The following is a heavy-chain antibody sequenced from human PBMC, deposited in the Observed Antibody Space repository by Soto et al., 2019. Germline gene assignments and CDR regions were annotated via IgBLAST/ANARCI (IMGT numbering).Heavy chain of an antibody. CDR1: GYTFTTHY. CDR3: ARAGENYGSGTFSPPLRYYFNS. Sequence: QVQLVQSGTEVKKPGASVNVSCKASGYTFTTHYMHWVRQAPGQGLEWMGIINPSGGRTTYALKFQGRVTMTSDTSTNTVYVELTSLRSEDTPIYFCARAGENYGSGTFSPPLRYYFNSWGQGTLVTVSS. V-gene: IGHV1-46*01. J-gene: IGHJ4*02. CDR2: INPSGGRT. D-gene: IGHD3-10*01.